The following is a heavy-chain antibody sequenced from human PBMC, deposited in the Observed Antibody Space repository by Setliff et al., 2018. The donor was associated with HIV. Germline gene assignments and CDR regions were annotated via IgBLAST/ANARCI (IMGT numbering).Heavy chain of an antibody. CDR2: IYSSGST. J-gene: IGHJ3*02. Sequence: SETLSLTCTDSGGSTSTSGYYWGWISQPPGKGREWIGSIYSSGSTYYNPSLKSRVTISVDTSKNLFSLKLKSVTAADTAVYSCATSAESGVWIHWGVFNIWGQGTRVT. CDR1: GGSTSTSGYY. V-gene: IGHV4-39*01. CDR3: ATSAESGVWIHWGVFNI. D-gene: IGHD5-18*01.